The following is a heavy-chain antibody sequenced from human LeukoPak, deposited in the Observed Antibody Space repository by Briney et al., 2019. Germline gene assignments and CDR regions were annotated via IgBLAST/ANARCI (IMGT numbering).Heavy chain of an antibody. CDR2: INPGGDNT. D-gene: IGHD2-2*01. CDR3: ARVCSTSCYGRD. CDR1: GYTFTNYY. J-gene: IGHJ4*02. V-gene: IGHV1-46*01. Sequence: ASVKVSCKASGYTFTNYYIHWVRQAPGQGLEWMGLINPGGDNTDYAQNFQGRVTMTRDTSTSTVYMGLSSLRSEDTAIYYCARVCSTSCYGRDWGQGTLVTVSS.